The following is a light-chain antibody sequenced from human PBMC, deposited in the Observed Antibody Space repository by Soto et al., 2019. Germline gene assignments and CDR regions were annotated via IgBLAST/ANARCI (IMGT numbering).Light chain of an antibody. CDR2: DVS. CDR1: SSAVGSYNR. J-gene: IGLJ1*01. CDR3: SSYXTSSTYV. V-gene: IGLV2-18*02. Sequence: QSVLTQPPPVSGGPGQSVAISFTGTSSAVGSYNRVSWYQQPPGTAPKLMIYDVSNRPSGVPDRFSGSKSGNTASLTISGLQAEDEADYYCSSYXTSSTYVSGTGTKVTVL.